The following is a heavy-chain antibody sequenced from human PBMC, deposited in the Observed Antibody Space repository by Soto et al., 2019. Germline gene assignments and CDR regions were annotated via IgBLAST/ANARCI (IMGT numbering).Heavy chain of an antibody. CDR1: GFTFSSYA. D-gene: IGHD6-19*01. Sequence: GSLRLSCAASGFTFSSYAMSWVRQAPGKGLEWVSAISGSGGSTYYADSVKGRFTISRDNSKNTLYLQMNSLGAEDTAVYYCAKAVAVAGGNDDYWGQGTLVTVSS. J-gene: IGHJ4*02. V-gene: IGHV3-23*01. CDR3: AKAVAVAGGNDDY. CDR2: ISGSGGST.